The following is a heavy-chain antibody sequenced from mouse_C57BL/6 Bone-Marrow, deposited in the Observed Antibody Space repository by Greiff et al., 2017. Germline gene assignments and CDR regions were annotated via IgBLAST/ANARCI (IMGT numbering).Heavy chain of an antibody. D-gene: IGHD1-1*01. J-gene: IGHJ2*01. CDR2: ISYSGST. CDR1: GYSITSGYD. Sequence: DVHLVESGPGMVKPSQSLSLTCTVTGYSITSGYDWHWIRHFPGNKLEWMGYISYSGSTNYNPSLKSRISITHNTSKNHFFLKLNSVTTEDTATYYGERGGLDYNYGRRPYYFDYWGQGTTLTVSS. V-gene: IGHV3-1*01. CDR3: ERGGLDYNYGRRPYYFDY.